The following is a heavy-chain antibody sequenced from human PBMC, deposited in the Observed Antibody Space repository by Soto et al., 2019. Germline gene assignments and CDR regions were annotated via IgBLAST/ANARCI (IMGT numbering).Heavy chain of an antibody. Sequence: GGSLRLSCAASGFTFSSFHMNWVRQDPGRGLEWVAYITSSSDTIYYSDSVKGRFTISRDNGKNSLFLQMNSLRDEDTAVYYCARVVVVIPPGYYYAMDVWGQGTTLTVSS. CDR2: ITSSSDTI. CDR3: ARVVVVIPPGYYYAMDV. CDR1: GFTFSSFH. J-gene: IGHJ6*02. D-gene: IGHD3-22*01. V-gene: IGHV3-48*02.